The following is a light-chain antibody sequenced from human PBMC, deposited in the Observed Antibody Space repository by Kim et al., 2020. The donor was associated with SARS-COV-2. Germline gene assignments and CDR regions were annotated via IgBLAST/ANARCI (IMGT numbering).Light chain of an antibody. CDR3: QTWAGGFDWV. V-gene: IGLV4-69*01. Sequence: QLVLTQSPSASASLGASVKLTCTLSSGHSSYAIAWHQQQPEKGPRYLMKVNSDGSHSKGDGIPDRFSGSSSGAERYLTISSLQSEDEADYYCQTWAGGFDWVFGGGTKLTVL. CDR2: VNSDGSH. CDR1: SGHSSYA. J-gene: IGLJ3*02.